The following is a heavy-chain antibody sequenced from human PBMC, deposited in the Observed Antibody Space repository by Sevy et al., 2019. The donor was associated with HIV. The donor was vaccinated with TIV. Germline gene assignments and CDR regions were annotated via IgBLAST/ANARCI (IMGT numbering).Heavy chain of an antibody. CDR2: IKQDGSVK. J-gene: IGHJ1*01. V-gene: IGHV3-7*01. CDR1: GFSLSTYW. D-gene: IGHD6-13*01. CDR3: VRAIAADGSF. Sequence: GESLKISCAASGFSLSTYWMSWVRQAPGKGLEWVANIKQDGSVKYYVDSVKGRFTISRDNARNFLYLQMNSLRAEDTALYYCVRAIAADGSFWGQGTLVTVSS.